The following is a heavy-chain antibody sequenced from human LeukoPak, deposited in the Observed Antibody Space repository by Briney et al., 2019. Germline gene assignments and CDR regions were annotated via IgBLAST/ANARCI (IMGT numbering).Heavy chain of an antibody. D-gene: IGHD6-6*01. Sequence: SVKVSCKASGGTFSIYAISWVRQAPGQGLEWMGGIIPIFGTANYAQKFQGRVTITADESTSTAYMELCSLRSEDTAVYYCARDLVAARQKVGAYYYYYGMDVWGQGTTVTVSS. CDR1: GGTFSIYA. CDR3: ARDLVAARQKVGAYYYYYGMDV. J-gene: IGHJ6*02. CDR2: IIPIFGTA. V-gene: IGHV1-69*13.